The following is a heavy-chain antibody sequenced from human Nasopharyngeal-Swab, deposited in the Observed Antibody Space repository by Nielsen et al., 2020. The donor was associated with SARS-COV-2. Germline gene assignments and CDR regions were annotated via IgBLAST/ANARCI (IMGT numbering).Heavy chain of an antibody. CDR2: ISASDDDR. CDR3: TTSYLTVRNFDY. J-gene: IGHJ4*02. D-gene: IGHD4-17*01. CDR1: GFTFSKYA. Sequence: GGSLRLSCEGSGFTFSKYARSWVRQAPGKGLEWVAVISASDDDRDYADSVKGRFIISRDNSNLYLQMNSLRLEDTAVYYCTTSYLTVRNFDYWGQGTLVTVSS. V-gene: IGHV3-23*01.